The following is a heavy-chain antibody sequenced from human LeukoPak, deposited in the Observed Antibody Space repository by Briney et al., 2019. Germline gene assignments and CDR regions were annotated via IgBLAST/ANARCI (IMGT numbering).Heavy chain of an antibody. CDR1: GFTFSNAW. J-gene: IGHJ4*02. CDR2: IKSCTAGGVT. CDR3: THNHCTRASCTAFDY. D-gene: IGHD2-2*01. V-gene: IGHV3-15*01. Sequence: GGSLRLFCAASGFTFSNAWMSWVRQAPGKGLEWVGRIKSCTAGGVTEYAAPVKGRFSISRDDSKNTLYLQMNSLKIDDTAVYYCTHNHCTRASCTAFDYWGQGTLVTVSS.